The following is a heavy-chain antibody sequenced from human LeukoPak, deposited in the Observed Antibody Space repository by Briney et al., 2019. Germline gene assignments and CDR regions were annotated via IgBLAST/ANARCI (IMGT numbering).Heavy chain of an antibody. CDR2: ISAYNGNT. CDR3: ARDVGRYDGAEPADY. J-gene: IGHJ4*02. V-gene: IGHV1-18*01. D-gene: IGHD3-3*01. Sequence: ASVKVSCKASGYTFTSYGISWVRQAPGQGLEWMGWISAYNGNTNYAQKLQGRVTMTADTSTSTAYMELRSLRSDDTAVYYCARDVGRYDGAEPADYWGQGTLVTVSS. CDR1: GYTFTSYG.